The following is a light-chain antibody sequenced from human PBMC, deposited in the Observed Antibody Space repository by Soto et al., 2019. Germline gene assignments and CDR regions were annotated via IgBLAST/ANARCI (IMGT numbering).Light chain of an antibody. Sequence: DIVMTQSPDSLAVSLGERATINCKSSKSVLYSSNNKNYLAWYQQKPGQPPKLLIYWASTRESGVPDRFSGSGSGTDFTLTISSLQAEDVAVYYCQQYYDAPQNFGQGTKVEIK. CDR2: WAS. J-gene: IGKJ1*01. CDR3: QQYYDAPQN. CDR1: KSVLYSSNNKNY. V-gene: IGKV4-1*01.